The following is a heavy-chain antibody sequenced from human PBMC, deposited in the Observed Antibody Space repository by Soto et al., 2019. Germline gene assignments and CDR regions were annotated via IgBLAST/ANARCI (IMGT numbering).Heavy chain of an antibody. J-gene: IGHJ5*02. D-gene: IGHD3-3*01. CDR2: IYYSGST. Sequence: QVQLQESGPGLVKPSQTLSLTCSFSGGSISSGGYYWSWIRQHPGKGLEWIGYIYYSGSTYYNPSLNIRVTISVDTSKNQCSLKLSSVTAADTAVYYCARSYYDFWSAQGWFDPCGQGTLVTVSS. CDR3: ARSYYDFWSAQGWFDP. V-gene: IGHV4-31*03. CDR1: GGSISSGGYY.